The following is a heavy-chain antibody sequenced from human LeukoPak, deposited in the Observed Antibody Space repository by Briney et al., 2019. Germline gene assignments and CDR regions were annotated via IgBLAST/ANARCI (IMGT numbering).Heavy chain of an antibody. V-gene: IGHV1-18*01. CDR3: ARAANYYDSSGYYYRDDAFDI. CDR2: ISAYNGNT. D-gene: IGHD3-22*01. Sequence: ASVKVSCKAAGYTFGNYGIKWVRQAPGQGLEWMGWISAYNGNTNYAQKLQGRVTMTTDTSTSTAYMELRSLRSDDTAVYYCARAANYYDSSGYYYRDDAFDIWGQGTMVTVSS. CDR1: GYTFGNYG. J-gene: IGHJ3*02.